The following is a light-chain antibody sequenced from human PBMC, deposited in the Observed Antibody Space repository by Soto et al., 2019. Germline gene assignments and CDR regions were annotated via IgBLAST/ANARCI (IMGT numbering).Light chain of an antibody. CDR2: EGS. V-gene: IGLV2-23*01. CDR3: CSYAGGGSYV. Sequence: QSALTQPASVSGSPGQSITISCTGSSSYVGSYNLVSWYQQHPGKAPKLMIYEGSKRPSGVSNRFSGSKSGNTASLTISGLQAEDEADYYCCSYAGGGSYVFGPGTKVTVL. CDR1: SSYVGSYNL. J-gene: IGLJ1*01.